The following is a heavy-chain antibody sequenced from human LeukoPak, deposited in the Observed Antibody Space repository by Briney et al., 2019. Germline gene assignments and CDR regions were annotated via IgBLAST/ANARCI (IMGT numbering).Heavy chain of an antibody. CDR3: ADPPSDY. V-gene: IGHV3-7*01. J-gene: IGHJ4*02. Sequence: GGSLRLSCAASGFNFNGKWMTWVRQAPGKGLEWVANINQDGSEKYYVDSVKGRFTISRDNAKSSLYLEMSGLRAEDTAVYYCADPPSDYWGQGTLVAVSS. CDR1: GFNFNGKW. CDR2: INQDGSEK.